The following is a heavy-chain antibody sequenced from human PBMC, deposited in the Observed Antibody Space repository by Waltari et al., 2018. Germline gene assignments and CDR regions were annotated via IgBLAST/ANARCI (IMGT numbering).Heavy chain of an antibody. CDR3: ARDCSSSRCRWWFDP. Sequence: QVQLVQSGAEVKKPGSSVKVSCKASGGTFSSYTISWVRQAPGQGLGWMGRIIPILGIANYAQKFQGRVTITADKSTSTAYMELSSLRSEDTAVYYCARDCSSSRCRWWFDPWGQGTLVTVSS. V-gene: IGHV1-69*08. D-gene: IGHD6-13*01. CDR2: IIPILGIA. J-gene: IGHJ5*02. CDR1: GGTFSSYT.